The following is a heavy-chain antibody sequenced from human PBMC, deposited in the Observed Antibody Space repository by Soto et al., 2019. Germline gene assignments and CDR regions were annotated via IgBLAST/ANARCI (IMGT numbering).Heavy chain of an antibody. V-gene: IGHV3-13*01. Sequence: VGSLRLSCAASGFTFSSYDMHWVRQATGKGLEWVSAIGTAGDTYYPGSVKGRFTISRENAKNSLYLQMNSLRAGDTAVYYCARGRPSVYCSGGSCYYDYYYGMDVWGQGTTVTVSS. D-gene: IGHD2-15*01. CDR2: IGTAGDT. CDR1: GFTFSSYD. CDR3: ARGRPSVYCSGGSCYYDYYYGMDV. J-gene: IGHJ6*02.